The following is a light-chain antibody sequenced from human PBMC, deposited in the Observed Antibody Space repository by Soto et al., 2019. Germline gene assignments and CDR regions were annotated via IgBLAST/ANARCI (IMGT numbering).Light chain of an antibody. J-gene: IGKJ4*01. CDR2: AAS. Sequence: DIQMTQSPSSLSASVGDRVTMTCRASQGISNYLAWYQQIPGKVPKLLISAASTLQSGVPSRFSGSGSGTDFTLTISSLQPEDVATYYCQKYTTVPTFGGGTKVEI. CDR3: QKYTTVPT. V-gene: IGKV1-27*01. CDR1: QGISNY.